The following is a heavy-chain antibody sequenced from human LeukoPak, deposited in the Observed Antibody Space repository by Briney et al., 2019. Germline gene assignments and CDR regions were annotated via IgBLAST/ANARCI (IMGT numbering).Heavy chain of an antibody. CDR2: IWYDGSNE. CDR3: ARETTVTSGWFDP. J-gene: IGHJ5*02. CDR1: GFTFSSYG. D-gene: IGHD4-17*01. Sequence: GRSLRLSCAASGFTFSSYGMHWVRQTPGKGLEWVAVIWYDGSNEYYADSVKGRFTISRDNSKNTLYLQMNSPRAEDTAVYYCARETTVTSGWFDPWGQGTLVTVSS. V-gene: IGHV3-33*01.